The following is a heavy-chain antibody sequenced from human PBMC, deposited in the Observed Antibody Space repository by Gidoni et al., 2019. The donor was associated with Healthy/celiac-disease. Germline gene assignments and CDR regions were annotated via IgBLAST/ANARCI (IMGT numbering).Heavy chain of an antibody. CDR3: ARVLVPAVRGSWFDP. CDR1: GGSFSGYY. Sequence: QVQLQQWGAGLLKPSETLSLTCAVYGGSFSGYYWRWLRQPPGKGLEWIGESNHSGSTNYHPSLKSRVTISVDTSKNQFSLKLSSVTAADTAVYYCARVLVPAVRGSWFDPWGQGTLVTVSS. D-gene: IGHD2-2*01. V-gene: IGHV4-34*01. CDR2: SNHSGST. J-gene: IGHJ5*02.